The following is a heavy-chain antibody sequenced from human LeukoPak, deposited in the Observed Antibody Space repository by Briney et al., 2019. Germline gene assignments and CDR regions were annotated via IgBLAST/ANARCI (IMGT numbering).Heavy chain of an antibody. CDR3: ARGSYGDFRNDY. J-gene: IGHJ4*02. CDR1: GFTFSLFS. D-gene: IGHD4-17*01. V-gene: IGHV3-21*01. CDR2: ITSTSGYI. Sequence: GGSLRLSCAASGFTFSLFSMNWVRQAPGKGLEWVSSITSTSGYIYYADSMKGRFTVSRDNAKNSLYLQVNSLKAEDTAVYYCARGSYGDFRNDYWGQGTLVTVSS.